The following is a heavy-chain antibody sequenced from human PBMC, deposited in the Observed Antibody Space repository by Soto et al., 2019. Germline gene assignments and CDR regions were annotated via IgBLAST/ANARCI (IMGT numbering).Heavy chain of an antibody. CDR3: ANTPPGNEYGDDERGFDY. CDR2: ISYDGSNK. V-gene: IGHV3-30-3*01. CDR1: GFTFSSYA. J-gene: IGHJ4*02. D-gene: IGHD4-17*01. Sequence: QVQLVESGGGVVQPGRSLRLSCAASGFTFSSYAMHWVRQAPGKGLEWVAVISYDGSNKYYADSVKGRFTISRDNSKNTLYRQMNSLRAEDTAVYYCANTPPGNEYGDDERGFDYWGQGTLVTVSS.